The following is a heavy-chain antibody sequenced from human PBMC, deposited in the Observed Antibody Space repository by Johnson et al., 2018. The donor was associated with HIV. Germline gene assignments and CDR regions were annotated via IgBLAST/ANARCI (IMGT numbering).Heavy chain of an antibody. Sequence: QVQLVESGGDWVQRGGSLRLSCAASGFTFSSYAMHWVRQAPGKGLEWVAVIWYDGSNKYYADSVKGRFTISRDNSKNTLYLQMNSLKTEDTAVFYCTTSVLQFLEWSQEAFDIWGQGTEVTVSS. V-gene: IGHV3-33*08. CDR2: IWYDGSNK. D-gene: IGHD3-3*01. CDR3: TTSVLQFLEWSQEAFDI. J-gene: IGHJ3*02. CDR1: GFTFSSYA.